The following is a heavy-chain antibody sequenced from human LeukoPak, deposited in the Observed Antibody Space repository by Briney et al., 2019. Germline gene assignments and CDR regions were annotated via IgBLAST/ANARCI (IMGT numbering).Heavy chain of an antibody. D-gene: IGHD3-3*01. J-gene: IGHJ5*02. CDR2: FDPEYGET. Sequence: ASVKVSCKVSVYTLTELSMHWVRQTPGKGLEWMGGFDPEYGETIYAQKLQGRVTMTEDTSTDTAYMELSRLRSEETAVYYCATERGYDFWSGQLKGWFDPWGQGTLVTVSS. V-gene: IGHV1-24*01. CDR3: ATERGYDFWSGQLKGWFDP. CDR1: VYTLTELS.